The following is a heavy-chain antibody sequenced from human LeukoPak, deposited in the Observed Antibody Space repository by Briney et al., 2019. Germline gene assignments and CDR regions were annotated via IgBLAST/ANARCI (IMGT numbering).Heavy chain of an antibody. CDR1: GFTFSSYE. CDR3: ARVGGSYWGWFDP. J-gene: IGHJ5*02. V-gene: IGHV3-48*03. CDR2: ISSSGSTI. D-gene: IGHD1-26*01. Sequence: GGSLRLSCAASGFTFSSYEVNWVRQAPGKGLEWVSYISSSGSTIYYADSVKGRLTISRDNAKNSLYLQMNSLRAEDTAVYYCARVGGSYWGWFDPWGQGTLVTVSS.